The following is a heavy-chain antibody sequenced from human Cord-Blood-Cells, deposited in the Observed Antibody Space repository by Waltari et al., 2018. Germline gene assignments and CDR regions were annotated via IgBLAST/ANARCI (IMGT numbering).Heavy chain of an antibody. Sequence: QVQLQESGPGLVKPSETLSLTCTVPGGSISSYYWSWIRPPPGQGLEWIGYIYYSGSTNYNPSLKSRVTISVDTSKNQFSLKLSSVTAADTAVYYCARGEVVVVAATSYYYGMDVWGQGTTVTVSS. CDR2: IYYSGST. D-gene: IGHD2-15*01. V-gene: IGHV4-59*01. J-gene: IGHJ6*02. CDR3: ARGEVVVVAATSYYYGMDV. CDR1: GGSISSYY.